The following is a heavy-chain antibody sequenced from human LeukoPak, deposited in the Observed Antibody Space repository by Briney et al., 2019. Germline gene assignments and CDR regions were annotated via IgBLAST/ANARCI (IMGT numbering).Heavy chain of an antibody. D-gene: IGHD1-26*01. J-gene: IGHJ4*02. CDR3: ARVPVYSGTYFDY. Sequence: SETLSLTCSVSGGSISSGDYYWSWLRQPPGKGLEWIGYIYYSGSTYFNPSLKSRVTISVETSKNQFSLKLSSVTAADTAVYYCARVPVYSGTYFDYWGQGTLVTVSS. CDR2: IYYSGST. CDR1: GGSISSGDYY. V-gene: IGHV4-30-4*01.